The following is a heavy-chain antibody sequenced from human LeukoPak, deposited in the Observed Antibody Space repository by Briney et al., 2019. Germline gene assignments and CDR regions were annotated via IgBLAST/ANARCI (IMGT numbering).Heavy chain of an antibody. Sequence: SETLSLTCAVYDGSFSGYYWSWIRQPPGKGLEWIGEINHSGSTNYNPSLKSRVTISVDTSKNQFSLKLSSVTAADTAVYYCAREFFSYSSSWYFDYWGQGTLVTVSS. D-gene: IGHD6-13*01. CDR1: DGSFSGYY. CDR3: AREFFSYSSSWYFDY. V-gene: IGHV4-34*01. CDR2: INHSGST. J-gene: IGHJ4*02.